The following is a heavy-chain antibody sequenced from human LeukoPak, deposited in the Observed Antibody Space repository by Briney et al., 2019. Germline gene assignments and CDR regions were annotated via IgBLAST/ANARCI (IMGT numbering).Heavy chain of an antibody. Sequence: PGGSLRLSCAASGFTFSNYYMSWVRQAPGKGLEWVANIRQDGSDKYYVDSVKGRFTISRDNARNSLYLQMNSLRVEDTAVYYCARDVREYCSTSSCPPYYSDYWGQGTLVTVSS. CDR2: IRQDGSDK. CDR1: GFTFSNYY. CDR3: ARDVREYCSTSSCPPYYSDY. D-gene: IGHD2-2*01. V-gene: IGHV3-7*01. J-gene: IGHJ4*02.